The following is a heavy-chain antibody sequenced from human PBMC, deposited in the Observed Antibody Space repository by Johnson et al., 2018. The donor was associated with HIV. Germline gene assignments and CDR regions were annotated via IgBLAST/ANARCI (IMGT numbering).Heavy chain of an antibody. Sequence: QVQLVESGGGVVQPGRSLRLSCAASGLSFSNFGMHWVRQTPGMGLEWVAVISYDGSNKYYADSVKGRFTFSRDHSKNTLYLQMNSLRAEDTAVYYCARGGRWGWRGNDAFDIWGQGTMVTVSS. CDR1: GLSFSNFG. CDR3: ARGGRWGWRGNDAFDI. V-gene: IGHV3-30*03. D-gene: IGHD3-3*01. J-gene: IGHJ3*02. CDR2: ISYDGSNK.